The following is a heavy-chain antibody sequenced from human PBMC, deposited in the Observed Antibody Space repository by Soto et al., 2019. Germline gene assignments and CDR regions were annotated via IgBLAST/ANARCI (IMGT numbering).Heavy chain of an antibody. Sequence: GGSLRLSCAASGFTFDDYTMHWVRQAPGKGLEWVSLISWDGGSTYYADSVKGRFTISRDNSKNSLYLQMNSLRTEDTALYYCAKGGCTNGVCYDAFDIWGQGTMVTVSS. J-gene: IGHJ3*02. CDR3: AKGGCTNGVCYDAFDI. V-gene: IGHV3-43*01. D-gene: IGHD2-8*01. CDR2: ISWDGGST. CDR1: GFTFDDYT.